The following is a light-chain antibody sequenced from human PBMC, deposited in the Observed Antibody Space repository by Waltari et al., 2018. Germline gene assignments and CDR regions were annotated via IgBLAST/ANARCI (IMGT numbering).Light chain of an antibody. Sequence: DIVMTQSPDSLAVSLGERATINCKSSQSVLYSSNNTNYLAWYQQKPGQPPKLLIYWASTRESGVPDRFSGSGSETDFTLTISSLQAEDVAVYYCQQYYSTPPTFGQGTKVEIK. V-gene: IGKV4-1*01. CDR3: QQYYSTPPT. J-gene: IGKJ1*01. CDR2: WAS. CDR1: QSVLYSSNNTNY.